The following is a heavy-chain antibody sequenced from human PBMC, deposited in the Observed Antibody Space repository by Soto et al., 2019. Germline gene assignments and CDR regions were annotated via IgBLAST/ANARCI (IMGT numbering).Heavy chain of an antibody. CDR1: GFTFSSYA. CDR3: AKLTLYDFWSGYSGYYFDY. CDR2: ISGSGGST. Sequence: LRLSCAASGFTFSSYAMSWVRQAPGKGLEWVSAISGSGGSTYYADSVKGRFTISRDNSKNTLYLQMNSLRAEDTAVYYCAKLTLYDFWSGYSGYYFDYWGQGTLVTVSS. V-gene: IGHV3-23*01. J-gene: IGHJ4*02. D-gene: IGHD3-3*01.